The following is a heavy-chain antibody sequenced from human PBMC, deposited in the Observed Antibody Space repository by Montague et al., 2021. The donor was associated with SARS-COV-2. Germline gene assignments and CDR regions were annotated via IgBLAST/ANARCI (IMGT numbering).Heavy chain of an antibody. V-gene: IGHV4-59*01. CDR3: AGLQGDGSLYGMDV. CDR2: IYYSGNT. D-gene: IGHD5-24*01. Sequence: SETLSLTCTVSGGSISSYNWSWIRQPPGKGLECIGYIYYSGNTNYNPSLKSRVTISVDASKSQFSLKLSSVTAADTALYYCAGLQGDGSLYGMDVWGQGTTVTVSS. J-gene: IGHJ6*02. CDR1: GGSISSYN.